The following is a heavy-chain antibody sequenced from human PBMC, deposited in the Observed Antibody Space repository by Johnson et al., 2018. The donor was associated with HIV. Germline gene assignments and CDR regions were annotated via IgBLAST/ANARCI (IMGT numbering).Heavy chain of an antibody. Sequence: EVQLVESGGGVVQPGRSLRLSCAASGFTFSSYWMHWVRQAPGKGLVWVSRINSDGSSTSYADSVKGRFTISRDNSKNTLYLQMNSLRAEDTAVYYCAKGGPVLQFLEWLPGRAFDIWGQGTMVTVSS. D-gene: IGHD3-3*01. CDR1: GFTFSSYW. V-gene: IGHV3-74*02. J-gene: IGHJ3*02. CDR3: AKGGPVLQFLEWLPGRAFDI. CDR2: INSDGSST.